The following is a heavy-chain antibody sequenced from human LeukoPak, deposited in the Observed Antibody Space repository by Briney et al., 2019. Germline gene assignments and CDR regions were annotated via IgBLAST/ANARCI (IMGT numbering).Heavy chain of an antibody. CDR1: GFSLSNYA. CDR2: ISGSGGST. D-gene: IGHD6-19*01. Sequence: GGSLRLSCAASGFSLSNYAMTWVRQAPGKGLEWVSGISGSGGSTYYADSVKGRFTISRDNSKNTLYLQMNSLRAGDTAVYYCARGYSSGWWWYYFDYWGQGTLVTVSS. CDR3: ARGYSSGWWWYYFDY. V-gene: IGHV3-23*01. J-gene: IGHJ4*02.